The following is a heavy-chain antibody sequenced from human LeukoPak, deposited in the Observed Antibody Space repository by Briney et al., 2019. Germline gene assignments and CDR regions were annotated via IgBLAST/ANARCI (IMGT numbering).Heavy chain of an antibody. CDR3: AKDLGYCSGGSCPFDY. D-gene: IGHD2-15*01. J-gene: IGHJ4*02. V-gene: IGHV3-9*01. CDR1: GFTFDDYA. Sequence: PGGSLRLSCAASGFTFDDYAMHWVRQAPGKGLEWVSGISWNSGSIGYADSVKGRFTISRDNAKNSPYLQMNSLRAEDTALYYCAKDLGYCSGGSCPFDYWGQGTLVTVSS. CDR2: ISWNSGSI.